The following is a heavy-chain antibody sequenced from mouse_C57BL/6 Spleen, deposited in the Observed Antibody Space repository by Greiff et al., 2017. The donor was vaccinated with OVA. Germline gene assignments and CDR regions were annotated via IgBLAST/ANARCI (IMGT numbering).Heavy chain of an antibody. V-gene: IGHV5-17*01. Sequence: EVKVVESGGGLVKPGGSLKLSCAASGFTFSDYGMHWVRQAPEKGLEWVAYISSGSSTIYYADTVKGRFTISRDNAKNTLFLQMTSLRSEDTAMYYCARGHYSNNNYAMDYWGQGTSVTVSS. CDR1: GFTFSDYG. CDR3: ARGHYSNNNYAMDY. J-gene: IGHJ4*01. CDR2: ISSGSSTI. D-gene: IGHD2-5*01.